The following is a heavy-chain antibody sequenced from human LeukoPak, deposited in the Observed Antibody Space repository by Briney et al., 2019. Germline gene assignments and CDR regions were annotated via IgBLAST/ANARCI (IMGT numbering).Heavy chain of an antibody. V-gene: IGHV3-66*04. Sequence: GGSLRLSCAASGFTVSSNYMSWVRQAPGKGLEWASVIYSGGSTYYADSVKGRFTISRDNSKNTLYLQMNSLRAEDTAVYYCASQSGSYRSYWYFDLWGRGTLVTVSS. J-gene: IGHJ2*01. CDR1: GFTVSSNY. CDR3: ASQSGSYRSYWYFDL. D-gene: IGHD1-26*01. CDR2: IYSGGST.